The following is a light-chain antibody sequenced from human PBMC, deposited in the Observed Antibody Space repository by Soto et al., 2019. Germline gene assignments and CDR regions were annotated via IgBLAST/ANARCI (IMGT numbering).Light chain of an antibody. CDR1: SSNIGAGYD. CDR3: QSYDSSLGGWV. Sequence: QSVLTQPPSVSGAPGQRVTISCTGSSSNIGAGYDVHWYQQLPGTAPKLLIYGNSNRPSGVPDRFSGSKSGTSASLAITGLQAEDGADYYCQSYDSSLGGWVFGGGTKLTVL. V-gene: IGLV1-40*01. CDR2: GNS. J-gene: IGLJ3*02.